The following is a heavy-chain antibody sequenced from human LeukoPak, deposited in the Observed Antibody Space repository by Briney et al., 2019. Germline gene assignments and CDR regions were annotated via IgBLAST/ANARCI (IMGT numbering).Heavy chain of an antibody. CDR3: ERDHSQTYYYDSSGYFGVVDY. CDR2: IIPILGIA. J-gene: IGHJ4*02. V-gene: IGHV1-69*04. CDR1: GYTFTSYA. D-gene: IGHD3-22*01. Sequence: VKVSCKASGYTFTSYAISWVRQAPGQGLEWMGRIIPILGIANYAQKFQGRVTITADKSTSTAYMELSSLRSEDTAVYYCERDHSQTYYYDSSGYFGVVDYWGQGTLVTVSS.